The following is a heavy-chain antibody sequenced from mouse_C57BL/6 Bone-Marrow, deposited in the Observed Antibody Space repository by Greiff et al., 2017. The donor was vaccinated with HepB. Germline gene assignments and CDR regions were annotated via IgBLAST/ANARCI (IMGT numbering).Heavy chain of an antibody. J-gene: IGHJ3*01. CDR3: ARGSSGYVRAWFAY. CDR2: ISNGGGST. D-gene: IGHD3-2*02. CDR1: GFTFSDYY. V-gene: IGHV5-12*01. Sequence: DVKLVESGGGLVQPGGSLKLSCAASGFTFSDYYMYWVRQTPEKRLEWVAYISNGGGSTYYPDTVKGRFTISRDNAKNTLYLPMSRLKSEDTAMYYCARGSSGYVRAWFAYWGQGTLVTVSA.